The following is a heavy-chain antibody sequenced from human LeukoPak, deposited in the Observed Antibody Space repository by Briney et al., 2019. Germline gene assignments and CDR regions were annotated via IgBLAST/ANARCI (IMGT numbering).Heavy chain of an antibody. CDR1: GFTFSSYE. V-gene: IGHV3-48*03. Sequence: QPGGSLRLSCAASGFTFSSYEMNWVRQAPGKGLEWVSYISSSGSTISYAASVKGRFTISRDNAKNSLYLQMNSLRAEDTAVYYCAELGITMIGGVWGKGTTVTISS. J-gene: IGHJ6*04. CDR2: ISSSGSTI. D-gene: IGHD3-10*02. CDR3: AELGITMIGGV.